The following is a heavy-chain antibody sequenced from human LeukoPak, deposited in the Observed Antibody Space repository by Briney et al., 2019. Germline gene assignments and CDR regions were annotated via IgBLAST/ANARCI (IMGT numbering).Heavy chain of an antibody. CDR3: ARGGDYGDLRYFDY. J-gene: IGHJ4*02. Sequence: SETLSLTRTVSGGSINNYYWSWIRQPPRKGLEWIGYIYYRGSPNYNPSLKSRVTFSVDTSKNQFSLKLNSLSAADTAVYYCARGGDYGDLRYFDYWGQGTLVTVSS. D-gene: IGHD4-17*01. V-gene: IGHV4-59*01. CDR2: IYYRGSP. CDR1: GGSINNYY.